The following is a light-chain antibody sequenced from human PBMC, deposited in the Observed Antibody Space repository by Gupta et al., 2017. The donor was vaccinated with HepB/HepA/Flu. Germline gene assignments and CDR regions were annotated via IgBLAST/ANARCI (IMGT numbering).Light chain of an antibody. CDR1: SNNVGNQG. J-gene: IGLJ2*01. V-gene: IGLV10-54*04. CDR3: SAWDISLSARV. Sequence: QAGLTQPPSVSTGLRQTATLTCTGNSNNVGNQGAAWLQQPQAHPPKLLPYRNNNRPSGISERFSASRSGTTASLTITGLQTEDEADYYCSAWDISLSARVFGGGTKLTVL. CDR2: RNN.